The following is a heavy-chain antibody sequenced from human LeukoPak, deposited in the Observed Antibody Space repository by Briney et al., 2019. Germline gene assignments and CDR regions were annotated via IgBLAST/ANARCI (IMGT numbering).Heavy chain of an antibody. CDR3: ARGVRLGPDY. CDR2: INPNCGGT. Sequence: ASVKVSCKASGYTCTGYYMHWVRQAPGQGLEWMGWINPNCGGTSYAQKFQGRVTMTRDTSISTAYMELSRLRSDDTAVYYCARGVRLGPDYWGQGTLVTVSS. D-gene: IGHD7-27*01. J-gene: IGHJ4*02. CDR1: GYTCTGYY. V-gene: IGHV1-2*02.